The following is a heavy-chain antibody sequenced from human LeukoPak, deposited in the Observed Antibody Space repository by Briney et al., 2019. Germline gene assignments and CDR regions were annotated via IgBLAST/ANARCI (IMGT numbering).Heavy chain of an antibody. J-gene: IGHJ5*02. CDR3: AKNNVVVVVAATPYWFDP. Sequence: GGSLRLSCAASGFTFSSYAMSWVRQAPGKGLEWVSAISGSGGSTYYADSVKGRFTISRDNSKNTLYLQMNSLRAEDTAVYYCAKNNVVVVVAATPYWFDPWGQGTLVTVSS. CDR2: ISGSGGST. CDR1: GFTFSSYA. D-gene: IGHD2-15*01. V-gene: IGHV3-23*01.